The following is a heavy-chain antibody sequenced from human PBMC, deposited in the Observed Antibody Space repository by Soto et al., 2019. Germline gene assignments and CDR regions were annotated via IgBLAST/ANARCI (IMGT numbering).Heavy chain of an antibody. CDR2: ISYDGSNK. D-gene: IGHD3-22*01. J-gene: IGHJ2*01. CDR3: ASYYYDSSGYYNDWYFDL. Sequence: GGSMRLSCAASGFTFSSYGMHWVRQAPGKGLEWVAVISYDGSNKYYADSVKGRFTISRDNSKNTLYLQMNSLRAEDTAVYYCASYYYDSSGYYNDWYFDLWGRGTLVTVSS. V-gene: IGHV3-30*03. CDR1: GFTFSSYG.